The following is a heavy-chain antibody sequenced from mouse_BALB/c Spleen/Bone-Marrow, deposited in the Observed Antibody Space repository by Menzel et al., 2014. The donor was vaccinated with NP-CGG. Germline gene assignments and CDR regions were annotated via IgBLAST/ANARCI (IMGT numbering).Heavy chain of an antibody. J-gene: IGHJ4*01. CDR1: GYSFTTFW. V-gene: IGHV1-5*01. CDR3: TRKLPAMDY. Sequence: VQLQQSGTVLARPGASVKMSCKASGYSFTTFWMHWVKQRPGQGLEWIGAIYPGNNDTSYNQKFKGKAKLTAVTSASTAYMELSSLTNGDSAVYYCTRKLPAMDYWGQGTSLTVSS. CDR2: IYPGNNDT. D-gene: IGHD1-1*01.